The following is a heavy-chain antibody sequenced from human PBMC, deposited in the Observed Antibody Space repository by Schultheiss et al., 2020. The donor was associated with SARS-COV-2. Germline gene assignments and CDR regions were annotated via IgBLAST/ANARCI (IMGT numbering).Heavy chain of an antibody. D-gene: IGHD4-11*01. V-gene: IGHV3-21*01. J-gene: IGHJ4*02. CDR3: ASDIFYSNYVNY. CDR2: ISSSSSYI. CDR1: GFTFSSYS. Sequence: GGSLRLSCAVSGFTFSSYSMNWVRQAPGKGLEWVSSISSSSSYIYYADSVKGRFTISRDNAKNSLYLQMNSLRAEDTAVYYCASDIFYSNYVNYWGQGTLVTVSS.